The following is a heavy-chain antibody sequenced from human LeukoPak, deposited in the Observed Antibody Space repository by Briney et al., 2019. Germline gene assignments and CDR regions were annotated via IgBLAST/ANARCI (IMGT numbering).Heavy chain of an antibody. V-gene: IGHV3-33*08. CDR1: GFSFSSYG. J-gene: IGHJ3*02. CDR2: ISYDEITK. D-gene: IGHD3-10*01. Sequence: PGGSLRLSCAASGFSFSSYGMHWVRQAPGKGLEWVAVISYDEITKYYADSVKGRFAMSRDNSENTLYLQMNSLRAEDTAVYYCASLGVRGVISAFDIWGQGTMVTVSS. CDR3: ASLGVRGVISAFDI.